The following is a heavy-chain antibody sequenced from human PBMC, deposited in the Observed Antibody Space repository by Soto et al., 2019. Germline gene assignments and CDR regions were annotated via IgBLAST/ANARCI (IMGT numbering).Heavy chain of an antibody. CDR3: ARLWGDVVVAANQGWFDP. D-gene: IGHD2-15*01. Sequence: KTSETLSLTCTVSGGSISSSSYYWGWIRQPPGKGLEWIGSIYYSGSTYYNPSLKSRVTISVDTPKNQFSLKLSSVTAADTAVYYCARLWGDVVVAANQGWFDPWGQGTLVTVS. CDR2: IYYSGST. V-gene: IGHV4-39*01. CDR1: GGSISSSSYY. J-gene: IGHJ5*02.